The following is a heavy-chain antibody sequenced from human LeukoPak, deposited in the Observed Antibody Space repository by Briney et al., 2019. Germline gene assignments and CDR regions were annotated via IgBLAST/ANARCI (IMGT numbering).Heavy chain of an antibody. CDR1: GGSISSSSYY. J-gene: IGHJ4*02. CDR2: IYYSGST. D-gene: IGHD3-22*01. V-gene: IGHV4-39*01. Sequence: TSETLSLTCTVSGGSISSSSYYWGWIRQPPGKGLEWIGSIYYSGSTYYNPSIKSRVTISVDTSKNQFSLKLSSVTAADTAVYYCARWNYYDSSGYYVSHFDYWGQGTLVTVSS. CDR3: ARWNYYDSSGYYVSHFDY.